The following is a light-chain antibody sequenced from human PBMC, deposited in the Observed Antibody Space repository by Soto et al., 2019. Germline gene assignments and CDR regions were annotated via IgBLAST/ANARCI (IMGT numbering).Light chain of an antibody. CDR2: AAY. J-gene: IGKJ2*01. V-gene: IGKV1-9*01. CDR3: QQLNSYHQNN. CDR1: QGISSY. Sequence: DIQLTQSPSFLSASVGDRVTITCRASQGISSYLAWYQQKPGKAPKLLIYAAYTFQSGVPSRFSGSGSGTEFTLTISSLQPEDFATYYCQQLNSYHQNNFGQGTKLEIK.